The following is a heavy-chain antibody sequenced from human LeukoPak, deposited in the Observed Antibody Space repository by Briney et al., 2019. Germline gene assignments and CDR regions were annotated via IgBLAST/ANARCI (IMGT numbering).Heavy chain of an antibody. CDR2: IYTSGST. V-gene: IGHV4-4*07. CDR1: GGSISSYY. J-gene: IGHJ3*02. Sequence: SETLSLTCTVSGGSISSYYWSWIRQPAGKGLEWIGRIYTSGSTIYNPSLKSRVTMSVDTSKNQFSLNLSSVTAADTAVYYCARDLRVLSRGILVVPADAFDIWGQGTMVTVSS. D-gene: IGHD2-2*01. CDR3: ARDLRVLSRGILVVPADAFDI.